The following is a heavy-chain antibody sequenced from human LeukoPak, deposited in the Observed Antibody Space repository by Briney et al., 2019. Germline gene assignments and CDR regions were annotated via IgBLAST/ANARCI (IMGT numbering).Heavy chain of an antibody. V-gene: IGHV4-34*01. Sequence: SETLSLTCALYGGSFSDYHWTWIRQPPGKGLEWIGEINHSGGTDYNPSLRSRLTISVDTSKKQFSLQLSPVTAADTGVYYCARVSDIMISFGGGISYFDYWGQGSLVTVSS. CDR2: INHSGGT. CDR3: ARVSDIMISFGGGISYFDY. J-gene: IGHJ4*02. D-gene: IGHD3-16*02. CDR1: GGSFSDYH.